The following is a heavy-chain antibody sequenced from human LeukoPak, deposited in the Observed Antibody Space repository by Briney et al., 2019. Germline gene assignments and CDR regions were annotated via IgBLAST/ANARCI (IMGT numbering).Heavy chain of an antibody. CDR2: INPSGGST. J-gene: IGHJ4*02. V-gene: IGHV1-46*01. Sequence: ASVKVSCKASGYTFTGCYIHWVRQAPGQGLEWMGIINPSGGSTSYAQKFQGRVTMTRDTSTSTVYMELSSLRSEDTAVYYCARDATGMGAYWGQGTLVTVTS. CDR3: ARDATGMGAY. D-gene: IGHD1-1*01. CDR1: GYTFTGCY.